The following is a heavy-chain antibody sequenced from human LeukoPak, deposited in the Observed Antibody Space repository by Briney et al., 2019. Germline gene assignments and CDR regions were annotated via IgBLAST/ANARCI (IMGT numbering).Heavy chain of an antibody. Sequence: SVKVSCKASGGTFSSYAISWVRQAPGQGLEWMGGIIPIFGTANYAQKFQGRVTITADESTSTAYMELSSLRSEDTAVYYCARDYSRRDYYYGMDVWGQGATVTVSS. CDR1: GGTFSSYA. V-gene: IGHV1-69*13. CDR3: ARDYSRRDYYYGMDV. D-gene: IGHD2-15*01. J-gene: IGHJ6*02. CDR2: IIPIFGTA.